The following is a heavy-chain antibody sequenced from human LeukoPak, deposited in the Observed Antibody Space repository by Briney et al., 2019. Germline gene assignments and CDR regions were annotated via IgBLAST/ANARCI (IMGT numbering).Heavy chain of an antibody. CDR1: GFTFSSYS. J-gene: IGHJ4*02. CDR2: ISGSSSTI. D-gene: IGHD4-17*01. CDR3: ARVLLHGDYGGELGY. Sequence: GGSLRLSCAASGFTFSSYSMNWVRQAPGKGLEWVSYISGSSSTILYADSLKGRFTISRDNAKNSLYLQMNSLRAEDTAVYYCARVLLHGDYGGELGYWGQGTLVTVSS. V-gene: IGHV3-48*01.